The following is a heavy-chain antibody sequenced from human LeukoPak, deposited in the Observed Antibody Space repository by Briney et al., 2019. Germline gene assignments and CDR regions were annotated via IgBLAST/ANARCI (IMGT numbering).Heavy chain of an antibody. CDR1: GFTVTTYY. V-gene: IGHV3-53*01. CDR3: ARGLVYCTSTTCLLPFDY. CDR2: TYGGGST. J-gene: IGHJ4*02. D-gene: IGHD2-2*01. Sequence: ARSRRPSSAASGFTVTTYYTTWVRQAPGKGLECDAATYGGGSTYYSDSVKCRFTLSRDNSKNTLCLQMNSLRAEDTAMYYCARGLVYCTSTTCLLPFDYWGQGTLDTVSS.